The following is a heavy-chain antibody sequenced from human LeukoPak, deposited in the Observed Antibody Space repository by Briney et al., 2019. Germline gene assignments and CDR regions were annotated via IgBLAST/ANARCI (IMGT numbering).Heavy chain of an antibody. CDR2: IKHDGSEKQDGSEK. CDR1: GFTFSQYW. J-gene: IGHJ6*03. V-gene: IGHV3-7*01. CDR3: ARAGIVGLFYYYMDV. D-gene: IGHD2-21*01. Sequence: GGSLRLSCAASGFTFSQYWMSWVRQAPGKGLEWVANIKHDGSEKQDGSEKNYVDSVKGRFTISRDNAKNSLYLQMNSLRAEDTAVYYCARAGIVGLFYYYMDVWGKGTTVTVSS.